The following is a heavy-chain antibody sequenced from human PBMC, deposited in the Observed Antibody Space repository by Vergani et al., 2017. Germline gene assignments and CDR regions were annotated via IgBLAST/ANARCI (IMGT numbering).Heavy chain of an antibody. V-gene: IGHV3-66*01. CDR3: ASSKDPGTLDY. CDR2: IYSGGST. Sequence: EVQVVETGGGLVQPGGSLRLSCAASGFTVSSYYMSWVRQAPGKGLEWVSVIYSGGSTYYADSVKGRFIISRDNSKNTLYLQMNSLRAEDTAVYYCASSKDPGTLDYWGQGTLVTVSS. D-gene: IGHD2-2*01. CDR1: GFTVSSYY. J-gene: IGHJ4*02.